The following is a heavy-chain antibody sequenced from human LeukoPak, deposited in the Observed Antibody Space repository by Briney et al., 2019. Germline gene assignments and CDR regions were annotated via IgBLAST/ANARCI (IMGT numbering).Heavy chain of an antibody. Sequence: GGSLRLSCAASGFTFSGSAMHWVRQASGKGLEWVGRIRSKANSYATAYAASVKGRFTISRDDSKNTAYLQMNSLKTEDTAVFYCTSGILYYDFWSGYFDWGQGTLVTVSS. D-gene: IGHD3-3*01. CDR2: IRSKANSYAT. V-gene: IGHV3-73*01. CDR1: GFTFSGSA. CDR3: TSGILYYDFWSGYFD. J-gene: IGHJ4*02.